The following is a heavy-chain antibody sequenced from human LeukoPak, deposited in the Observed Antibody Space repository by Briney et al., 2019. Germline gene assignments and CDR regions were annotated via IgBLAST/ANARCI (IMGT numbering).Heavy chain of an antibody. CDR2: LYYSGST. CDR1: GGSISSSSYY. D-gene: IGHD3-10*01. Sequence: SETLSLTCTVSGGSISSSSYYWGWIRQPPGKGLEWIGSLYYSGSTYYNPSLKSRVTISVDTSKNQFSLKLSSVTAADTAVYYCARTDQIGADYYYGSGSLFDYWGQGTLVTVSS. V-gene: IGHV4-39*07. CDR3: ARTDQIGADYYYGSGSLFDY. J-gene: IGHJ4*02.